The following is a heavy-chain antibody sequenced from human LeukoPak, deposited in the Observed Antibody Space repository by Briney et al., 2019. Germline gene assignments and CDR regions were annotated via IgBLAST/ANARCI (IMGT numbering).Heavy chain of an antibody. CDR2: IKQDGSGK. CDR3: ARGRGSYSFDY. D-gene: IGHD2-2*02. V-gene: IGHV3-7*05. Sequence: GGSLRLSCAASGFTFSRYWMSWVRQAPEKGLEWVANIKQDGSGKYYVDSVKGRFTISRDNAKNSLYLQMNSLRAEDTAVYYCARGRGSYSFDYWGQGTLVTVSS. J-gene: IGHJ4*02. CDR1: GFTFSRYW.